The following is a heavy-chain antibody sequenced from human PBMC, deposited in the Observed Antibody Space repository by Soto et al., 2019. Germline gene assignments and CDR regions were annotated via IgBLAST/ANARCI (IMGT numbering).Heavy chain of an antibody. D-gene: IGHD2-15*01. Sequence: GGSLRLSCAASGFTFSSYAMSWVRQAPGKGLEWVSAISGSGGSTYYADSVKGRFTISRDNSKNTLYLQMNSLRAEDTAVYYCARGYCSGGSCYWALTDSYYFDYWGQGTLVTVSS. CDR2: ISGSGGST. CDR1: GFTFSSYA. CDR3: ARGYCSGGSCYWALTDSYYFDY. V-gene: IGHV3-23*01. J-gene: IGHJ4*02.